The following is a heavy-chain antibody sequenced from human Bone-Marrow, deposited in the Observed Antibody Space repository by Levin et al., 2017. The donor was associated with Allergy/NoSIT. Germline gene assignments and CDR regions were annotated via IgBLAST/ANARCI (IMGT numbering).Heavy chain of an antibody. V-gene: IGHV3-30*04. CDR2: ISNDGSNQ. Sequence: GGSLRLSCAASGFTLSDFSMHWVRQAPGKGLEWVSVISNDGSNQYYADSVRGRFTISRDNSKNTLYLQMNSLKTEDTAVYSCARDFGHFEGIREVVPAYFDYWGQGTLVTVSS. J-gene: IGHJ4*02. CDR3: ARDFGHFEGIREVVPAYFDY. CDR1: GFTLSDFS. D-gene: IGHD3-10*01.